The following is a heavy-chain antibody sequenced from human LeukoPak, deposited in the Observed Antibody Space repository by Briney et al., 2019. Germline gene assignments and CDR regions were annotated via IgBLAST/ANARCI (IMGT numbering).Heavy chain of an antibody. CDR3: ARDENGDFSFDY. V-gene: IGHV3-48*03. J-gene: IGHJ4*02. Sequence: PGGSLRLSCAASGFTFSNYAMSWVRQAPGKGLEWVSYISSSGSSIYYADSVKGRFTISRDNAKNSLYLQMNSLRAEDTAIYYCARDENGDFSFDYWGQGTLVTVSS. D-gene: IGHD4-17*01. CDR2: ISSSGSSI. CDR1: GFTFSNYA.